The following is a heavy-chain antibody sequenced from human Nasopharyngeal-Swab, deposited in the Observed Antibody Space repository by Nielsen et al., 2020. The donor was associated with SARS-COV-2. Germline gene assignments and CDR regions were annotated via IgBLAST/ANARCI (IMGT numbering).Heavy chain of an antibody. D-gene: IGHD1-1*01. CDR3: ARENQEYANIWIDY. CDR1: GYTFTSNV. J-gene: IGHJ4*02. Sequence: ASVHVSCKASGYTFTSNVLNWVRQAPGQGPEYIGWISTKTGAPTYAQAFTGRFVISLDTFVSTTYLQISSLKADDTAVYYCARENQEYANIWIDYWGQGTQVTVSS. V-gene: IGHV7-4-1*02. CDR2: ISTKTGAP.